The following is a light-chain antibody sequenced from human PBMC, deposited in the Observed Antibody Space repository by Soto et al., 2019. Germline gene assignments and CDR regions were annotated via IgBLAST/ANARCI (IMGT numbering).Light chain of an antibody. V-gene: IGKV1-39*01. CDR1: QSIRSY. Sequence: DLQMTQSPSYLSASVGDRVTITCRASQSIRSYLNWYQQKPGKAPKLLIYAASSLQSGVPSRLSGSGYGTDLTITISSMKHEDFETYYCQQSYSNTITFGQGTRLEIK. J-gene: IGKJ5*01. CDR3: QQSYSNTIT. CDR2: AAS.